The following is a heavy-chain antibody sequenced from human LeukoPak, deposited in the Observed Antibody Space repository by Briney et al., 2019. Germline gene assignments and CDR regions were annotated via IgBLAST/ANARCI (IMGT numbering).Heavy chain of an antibody. CDR1: GVTVSSTY. Sequence: PGGSLRLSCAASGVTVSSTYMSWVRQAPGKGLEWVSVIYGGSSTYNADCVKGRFTISRDNSKNTLFLQMNSLRAEDTAVYYCARASKVEAFDVWGQGTMVTVSS. V-gene: IGHV3-66*01. CDR2: IYGGSST. J-gene: IGHJ3*01. CDR3: ARASKVEAFDV. D-gene: IGHD2-15*01.